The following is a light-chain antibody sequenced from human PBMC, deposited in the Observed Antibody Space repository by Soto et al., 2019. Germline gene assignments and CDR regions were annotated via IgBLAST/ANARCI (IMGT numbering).Light chain of an antibody. V-gene: IGKV3-11*01. CDR2: AAS. J-gene: IGKJ3*01. CDR3: QHRHT. CDR1: QSVTSD. Sequence: EVVLTQSPATLSLSPGDRATLSCRASQSVTSDYAWYQQKPGQAPRLLIYAASTRATGIPARFSGSGSGTAFTLPISSLVPADFAVYYCQHRHTFGPGTKVDIK.